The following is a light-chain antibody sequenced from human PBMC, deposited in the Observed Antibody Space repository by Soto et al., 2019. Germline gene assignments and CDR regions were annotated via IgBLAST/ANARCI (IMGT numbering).Light chain of an antibody. Sequence: EVVMKQSPATLSVSPGERATLSCRASESVSRNLAWYQQKPGQAPRLLIYDASNRATGIPARFSGSGSGTDFTLTISSLEPEDFAVYYCQQRSNWPITFGQGTRL. CDR2: DAS. CDR1: ESVSRN. CDR3: QQRSNWPIT. V-gene: IGKV3-11*01. J-gene: IGKJ5*01.